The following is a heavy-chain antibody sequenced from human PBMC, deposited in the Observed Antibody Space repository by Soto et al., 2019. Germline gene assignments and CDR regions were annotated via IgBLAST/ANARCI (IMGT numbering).Heavy chain of an antibody. D-gene: IGHD3-10*01. CDR3: ARGGTLWFGEAMGY. CDR2: IWYDGSNK. Sequence: GGSLRLSCAASGFTFSSYGMHWVRQAPGKGLEWVAVIWYDGSNKYYADSVKGRFTISRDNSKNTLYLQMNSLRAEDTAVYYCARGGTLWFGEAMGYWGQGTLVTVSS. J-gene: IGHJ4*02. CDR1: GFTFSSYG. V-gene: IGHV3-33*01.